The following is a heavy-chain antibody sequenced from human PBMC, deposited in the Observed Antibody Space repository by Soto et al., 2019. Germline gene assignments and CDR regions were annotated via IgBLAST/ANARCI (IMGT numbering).Heavy chain of an antibody. CDR3: TTDLTTVTTYWYFDL. J-gene: IGHJ2*01. V-gene: IGHV3-13*01. CDR1: GFTFSSYD. CDR2: IGTAGDT. Sequence: GGSLRLSCAASGFTFSSYDMHWVRQATGKGLEWVSAIGTAGDTYYPGSVKGRFTISRDDSKNTLYLQMNSLKTEDTAVYYCTTDLTTVTTYWYFDLWGRGTLVTVSS. D-gene: IGHD4-17*01.